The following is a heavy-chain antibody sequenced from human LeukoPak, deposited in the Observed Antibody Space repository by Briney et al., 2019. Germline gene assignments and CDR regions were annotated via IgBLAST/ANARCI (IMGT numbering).Heavy chain of an antibody. CDR2: ISGSGGST. CDR1: GFTFSSYA. J-gene: IGHJ4*02. Sequence: PGGSLRLSCAASGFTFSSYAMSWVRQAPGKGLEWVSAISGSGGSTYYADSVKGRFTISRDNSKNTLYLQMNSLRVEDKAIYYCAKARYSSSWYHFDYWGQGTLVTVSS. D-gene: IGHD6-13*01. V-gene: IGHV3-23*01. CDR3: AKARYSSSWYHFDY.